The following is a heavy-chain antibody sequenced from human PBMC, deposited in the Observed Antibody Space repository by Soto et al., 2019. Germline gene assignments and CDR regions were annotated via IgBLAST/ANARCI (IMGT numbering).Heavy chain of an antibody. V-gene: IGHV4-59*01. CDR2: IYYSGIT. CDR3: ARDRNTSGY. J-gene: IGHJ4*02. CDR1: GGSITNYY. Sequence: SETLSLTCTVSGGSITNYYWSWFRQPPGKGLEWIGHIYYSGITNYNHSLKRRVTLSVDTSKQQLSLKLRHVTSADPPVYYCARDRNTSGYWGQGTLV. D-gene: IGHD2-2*01.